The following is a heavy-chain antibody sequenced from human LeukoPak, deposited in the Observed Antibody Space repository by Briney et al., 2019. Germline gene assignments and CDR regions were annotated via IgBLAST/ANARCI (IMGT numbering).Heavy chain of an antibody. Sequence: GGSLRLSCAASGFTFSDYYMSWIRQAPGEGLECVSYISSSGSTIYYADSVKGRFTISRDNAKNSLYLQMNSLRAEDTAVYYCARDDYGDYYYYYMDVWGKGTTVTVSS. CDR1: GFTFSDYY. V-gene: IGHV3-11*04. D-gene: IGHD4-17*01. J-gene: IGHJ6*03. CDR2: ISSSGSTI. CDR3: ARDDYGDYYYYYMDV.